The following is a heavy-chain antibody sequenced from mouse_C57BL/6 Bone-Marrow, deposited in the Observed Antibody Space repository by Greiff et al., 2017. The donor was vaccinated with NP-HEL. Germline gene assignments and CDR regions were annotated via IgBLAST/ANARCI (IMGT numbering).Heavy chain of an antibody. CDR3: ARWSRYSNSYWYFDV. V-gene: IGHV1-42*01. J-gene: IGHJ1*03. CDR1: GYSFTGYY. CDR2: INPSTGGT. D-gene: IGHD2-5*01. Sequence: VQLQQSGPELVKPGASVKISCKASGYSFTGYYMNWVKQSPEKSLEWIGEINPSTGGTTYNQKFKAKATLTVDKSSSTAYMQLKSLTSEDSAVYYCARWSRYSNSYWYFDVWGTGTTVTVSS.